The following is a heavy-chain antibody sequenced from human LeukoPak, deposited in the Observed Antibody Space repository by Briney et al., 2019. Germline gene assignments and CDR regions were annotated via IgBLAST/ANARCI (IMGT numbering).Heavy chain of an antibody. J-gene: IGHJ4*02. D-gene: IGHD4-17*01. CDR3: ARVKAYGDYVWYFDY. CDR2: INPSGGST. V-gene: IGHV1-46*01. Sequence: ASVKVSCKASGYTFTSYYMHCVRQAPGQGLEWMGIINPSGGSTSYAQKFQGRVTMTRDTSTSTVYMELSSLRSEDTAVYCCARVKAYGDYVWYFDYWGQGTLVTVSS. CDR1: GYTFTSYY.